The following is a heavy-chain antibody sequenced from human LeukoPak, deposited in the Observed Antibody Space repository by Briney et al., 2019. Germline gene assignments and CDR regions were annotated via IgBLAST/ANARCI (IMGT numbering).Heavy chain of an antibody. J-gene: IGHJ3*02. CDR1: GFTFSSYG. Sequence: GGSLRLSCAASGFTFSSYGMHWVRQAPGKGLEWVAVISYDGSNKYYADSVKGRFTISRDNSKNTLYLQMNSLRAEDTAVYYCAKSLLWFGESYDAFDNWGQGTMVTVSS. V-gene: IGHV3-30*18. D-gene: IGHD3-10*01. CDR3: AKSLLWFGESYDAFDN. CDR2: ISYDGSNK.